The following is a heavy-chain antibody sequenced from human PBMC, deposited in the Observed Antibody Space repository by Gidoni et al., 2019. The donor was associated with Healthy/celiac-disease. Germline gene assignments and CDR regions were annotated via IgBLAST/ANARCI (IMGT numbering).Heavy chain of an antibody. Sequence: QVQLVESGGGVVQPGRSLRLSCAASGFTFSSYAMHWVRQAPGTGLEWVAVISNDGSNKYYADYVKGRFTISRDNSKNTLYLQMNSLRAEDTAVYYCARSGRVAAGIMDLYYYYGMDVWGQGTTVTVSS. CDR2: ISNDGSNK. CDR1: GFTFSSYA. J-gene: IGHJ6*02. V-gene: IGHV3-30-3*01. CDR3: ARSGRVAAGIMDLYYYYGMDV. D-gene: IGHD6-13*01.